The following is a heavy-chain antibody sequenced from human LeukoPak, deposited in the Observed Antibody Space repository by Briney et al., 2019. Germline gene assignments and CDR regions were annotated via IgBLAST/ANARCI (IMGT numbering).Heavy chain of an antibody. D-gene: IGHD4-17*01. CDR2: IRSKAYGGTT. V-gene: IGHV3-49*04. Sequence: GGSLRLSCAASGFTFSSYAMSWVRQAPGKGLEWVGFIRSKAYGGTTEYAASVKGRFTISRDDSKSIAYLQMNSLKTEDTAVYYCTRAEIPLMTTVTFFDYWGQGTLVTVSS. CDR1: GFTFSSYA. J-gene: IGHJ4*02. CDR3: TRAEIPLMTTVTFFDY.